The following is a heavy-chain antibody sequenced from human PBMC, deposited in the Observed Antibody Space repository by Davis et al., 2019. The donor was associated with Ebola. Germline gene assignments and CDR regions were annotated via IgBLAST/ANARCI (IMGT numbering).Heavy chain of an antibody. J-gene: IGHJ6*02. D-gene: IGHD3-10*01. Sequence: GESLKISCKGSGYSFTSYWIGWVRQMPGKGLEWMGIIYPGDSDTRYSPSFQGQVTISADKSISTAYLQWSSLKASDTAMYYCARSRGSGSYLLAYYGMDVWGQGTTVTVSS. V-gene: IGHV5-51*01. CDR3: ARSRGSGSYLLAYYGMDV. CDR1: GYSFTSYW. CDR2: IYPGDSDT.